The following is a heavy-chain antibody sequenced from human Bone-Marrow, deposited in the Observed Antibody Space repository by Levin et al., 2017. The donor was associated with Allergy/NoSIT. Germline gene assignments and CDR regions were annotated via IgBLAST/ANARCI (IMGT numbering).Heavy chain of an antibody. CDR3: AKDLRAGAASWDFDY. D-gene: IGHD1-26*01. J-gene: IGHJ4*02. Sequence: GGSLRLSCAASGFTFSSYAMSWVRQAPGKGLEWVSSISGSGDSIHSADSVKGRFTISRDNSKTTLYLQMNSLRAEDTAVYYCAKDLRAGAASWDFDYWGQGTLVTVSS. V-gene: IGHV3-23*01. CDR1: GFTFSSYA. CDR2: ISGSGDSI.